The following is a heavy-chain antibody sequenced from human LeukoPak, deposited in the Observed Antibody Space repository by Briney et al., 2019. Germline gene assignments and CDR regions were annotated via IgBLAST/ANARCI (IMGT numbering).Heavy chain of an antibody. D-gene: IGHD6-25*01. J-gene: IGHJ3*02. Sequence: SETLSLTCTVSGGSISSYFWRWIRQPPGKGLEWIGYIYYSGSTNYNPSLKSRVTISVDTSKNQFSLKLSSVTAADTAVYYCASARLGSGLEGAFDIWGQGTMVTVSS. CDR3: ASARLGSGLEGAFDI. CDR2: IYYSGST. CDR1: GGSISSYF. V-gene: IGHV4-59*01.